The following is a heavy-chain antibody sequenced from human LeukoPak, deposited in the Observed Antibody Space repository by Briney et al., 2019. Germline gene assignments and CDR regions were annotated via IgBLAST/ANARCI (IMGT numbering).Heavy chain of an antibody. J-gene: IGHJ2*01. CDR1: GGSISSGGYY. V-gene: IGHV4-31*03. Sequence: SQTLSFTCTVSGGSISSGGYYWSWIRQHPGKGLEWIGYIYYSGSTYYNPSLKSRVTISVDTSKNQFSLKLSSVTAADTAVYYCARDSWGTLTHYWYFDLWGRGTLVTVSS. CDR2: IYYSGST. D-gene: IGHD3-16*01. CDR3: ARDSWGTLTHYWYFDL.